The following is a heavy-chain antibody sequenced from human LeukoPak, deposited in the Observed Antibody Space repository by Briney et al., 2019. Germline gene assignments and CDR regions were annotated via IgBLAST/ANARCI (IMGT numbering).Heavy chain of an antibody. CDR1: GFTFSSYA. D-gene: IGHD5/OR15-5a*01. CDR2: ISGSGGST. Sequence: GGSLRLSRAASGFTFSSYAMSWVRQAPGKGLEWVSAISGSGGSTYYADSVKGRFTISRDNAKNTVSLQMNSLSAEDTAVYYCASVFDSWGQGFLVTVSS. V-gene: IGHV3-23*01. CDR3: ASVFDS. J-gene: IGHJ4*02.